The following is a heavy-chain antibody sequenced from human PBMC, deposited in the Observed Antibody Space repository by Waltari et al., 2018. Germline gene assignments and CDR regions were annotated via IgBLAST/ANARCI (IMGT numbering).Heavy chain of an antibody. Sequence: QVQLVQSGAELKRPGASVRVSCQASGYIFTAYHIHWVRQAPGQGLEWMGIMNRRGGSTSYAQKFQGRVSMTRDTSTSTVYMELSSLRSEDTAVYYCARETYEKDTYHVAYWGQGTLVTVSS. CDR1: GYIFTAYH. V-gene: IGHV1-46*01. CDR3: ARETYEKDTYHVAY. CDR2: MNRRGGST. J-gene: IGHJ4*02. D-gene: IGHD2-15*01.